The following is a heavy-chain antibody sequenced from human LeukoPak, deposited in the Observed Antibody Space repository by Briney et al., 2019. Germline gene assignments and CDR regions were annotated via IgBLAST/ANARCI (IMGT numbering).Heavy chain of an antibody. D-gene: IGHD3-22*01. Sequence: ASVKVSCKASGYTFTDYYIHWVRQAPGQGLEWMGRINPNNGGTNYAQKFQGRVTLTRETSIGTAYMELGRLRSDDTAVYYCARDGHRSGYYYCDSWGQGTLVTVSS. CDR2: INPNNGGT. V-gene: IGHV1-2*06. J-gene: IGHJ4*02. CDR1: GYTFTDYY. CDR3: ARDGHRSGYYYCDS.